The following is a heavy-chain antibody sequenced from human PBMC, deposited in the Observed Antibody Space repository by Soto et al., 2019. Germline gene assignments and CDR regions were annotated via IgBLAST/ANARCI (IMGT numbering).Heavy chain of an antibody. Sequence: QVQLVQSGAEVKKPGSSVKVSCKASGGSFSSNAISWVRQAPGQGLEWMGGIIPILGSANYAQKFQDRLTITADGSTTTPYTDLHRQNSEGAAVSGFAARERVAPFDI. V-gene: IGHV1-69*01. CDR1: GGSFSSNA. J-gene: IGHJ3*02. D-gene: IGHD1-26*01. CDR3: AARERVAPFDI. CDR2: IIPILGSA.